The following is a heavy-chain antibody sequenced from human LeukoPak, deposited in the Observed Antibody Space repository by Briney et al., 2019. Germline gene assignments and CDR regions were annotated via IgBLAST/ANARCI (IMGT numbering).Heavy chain of an antibody. D-gene: IGHD3-10*01. CDR2: ISWNSGSI. CDR3: AKDTPSGYYYGSGRLRIYYYYMDV. CDR1: GFTFDDYA. Sequence: GGSLRLSCAASGFTFDDYAMHWVRQAPGKGLEWDSGISWNSGSIGYADSVKGRFTISRDNAKNSLYLQMNGLRAEDTALYYCAKDTPSGYYYGSGRLRIYYYYMDVWGKGTTVTISS. J-gene: IGHJ6*03. V-gene: IGHV3-9*01.